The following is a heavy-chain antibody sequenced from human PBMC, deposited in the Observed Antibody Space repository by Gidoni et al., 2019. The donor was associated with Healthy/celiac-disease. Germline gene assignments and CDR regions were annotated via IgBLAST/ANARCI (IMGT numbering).Heavy chain of an antibody. CDR1: RFTFSRYS. Sequence: EVQLVESGGGLVKPGGSMRLCCADTRFTFSRYSMNWVLQAPGKGLELVSSISSSSSYIYYSDSVKGRFTISRDNAKNSLYLQMNSLGADDTAVYYCARDCPYCGGDYDDAFDIWGQGTMVTVSS. D-gene: IGHD2-21*02. V-gene: IGHV3-21*01. CDR3: ARDCPYCGGDYDDAFDI. CDR2: ISSSSSYI. J-gene: IGHJ3*02.